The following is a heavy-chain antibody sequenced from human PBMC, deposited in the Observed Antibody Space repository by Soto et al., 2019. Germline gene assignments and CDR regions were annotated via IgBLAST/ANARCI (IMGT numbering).Heavy chain of an antibody. J-gene: IGHJ4*02. Sequence: ASVKVSCKASGYTFTSYGISWVRQAPGQGLEWMGWISAYNGNTNYAQKLQGRVTMTTDTSTSTAYMELRSLRSDDTAVYYCASLDSSGYYFDYWGQGTLVTVSS. CDR3: ASLDSSGYYFDY. D-gene: IGHD3-22*01. CDR2: ISAYNGNT. CDR1: GYTFTSYG. V-gene: IGHV1-18*01.